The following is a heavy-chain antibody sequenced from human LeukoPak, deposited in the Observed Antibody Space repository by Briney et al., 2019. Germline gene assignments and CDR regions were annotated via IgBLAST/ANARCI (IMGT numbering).Heavy chain of an antibody. CDR1: GFTVSSNY. CDR2: IYSGGST. V-gene: IGHV3-53*01. J-gene: IGHJ4*02. Sequence: GGSLRLSCAASGFTVSSNYMSWVRKAPGKGLEWVSVIYSGGSTYYADSVKGRFTISRDNSKNTLYLQMNSLRAEGTAVYYCARDEYSSGWYKSGDYWGQGTLVTVSS. D-gene: IGHD6-19*01. CDR3: ARDEYSSGWYKSGDY.